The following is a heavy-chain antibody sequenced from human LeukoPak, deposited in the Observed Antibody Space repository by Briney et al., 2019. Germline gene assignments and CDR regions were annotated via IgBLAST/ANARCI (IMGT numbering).Heavy chain of an antibody. CDR2: ISGSGGST. CDR3: AARVAVAGRSFDY. CDR1: GFTFSGYA. V-gene: IGHV3-23*01. Sequence: GGSLRLSCAASGFTFSGYAMSWVRQAPGKGLEWVSAISGSGGSTYYADSVKGRFTISRDNSKNTLYLQMNSLRAEDTAVYYCAARVAVAGRSFDYWGQGTLVTVSS. J-gene: IGHJ4*02. D-gene: IGHD6-19*01.